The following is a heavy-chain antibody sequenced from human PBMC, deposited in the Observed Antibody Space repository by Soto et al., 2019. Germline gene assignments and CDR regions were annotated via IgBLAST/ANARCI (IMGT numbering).Heavy chain of an antibody. J-gene: IGHJ4*02. CDR2: IYPGDHET. V-gene: IGHV5-51*01. CDR3: ARSPRSSPYFDY. D-gene: IGHD6-13*01. CDR1: GYTFFNFW. Sequence: GESLKISCQSSGYTFFNFWIGWVRQLPGKGLGWMGIIYPGDHETRYSPSFHGKVTISADRSINTAYLQWNSLEASDTAFYFCARSPRSSPYFDYWGQGALVTVS.